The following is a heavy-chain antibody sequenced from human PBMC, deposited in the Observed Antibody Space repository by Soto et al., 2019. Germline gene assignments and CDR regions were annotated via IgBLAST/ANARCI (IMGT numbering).Heavy chain of an antibody. J-gene: IGHJ1*01. V-gene: IGHV1-69*13. CDR3: ARGRGRSQPQGGYFQH. D-gene: IGHD1-26*01. CDR1: GGTFSSYA. CDR2: IIPIFGTA. Sequence: SVKVSCKASGGTFSSYAISWVRQAPGQGLEWMGGIIPIFGTANYAQKFQGRVTITADESTSTAYMELSSLRSEETAVYYCARGRGRSQPQGGYFQHWGQGTLVTVSS.